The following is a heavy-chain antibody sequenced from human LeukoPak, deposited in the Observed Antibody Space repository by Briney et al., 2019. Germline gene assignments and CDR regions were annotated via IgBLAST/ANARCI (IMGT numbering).Heavy chain of an antibody. Sequence: GRSLRLSCAASGFTFSSYAMHWVRQAPGKGLEWVAVISYDGSNKYYADSGKGRFTISRDNSKNTLYLQMNSLRAEDTAVYYCASDNSSSWFYYYYGMDVWGQGTTVTVSS. CDR3: ASDNSSSWFYYYYGMDV. CDR1: GFTFSSYA. CDR2: ISYDGSNK. J-gene: IGHJ6*02. D-gene: IGHD6-13*01. V-gene: IGHV3-30-3*01.